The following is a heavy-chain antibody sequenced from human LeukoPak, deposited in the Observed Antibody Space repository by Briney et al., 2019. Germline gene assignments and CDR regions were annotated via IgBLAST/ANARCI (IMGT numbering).Heavy chain of an antibody. D-gene: IGHD3-16*01. J-gene: IGHJ3*01. CDR1: GFTFDDFA. V-gene: IGHV3-9*03. Sequence: QAGGSLRLSCTASGFTFDDFAIHWVRQAPGKGLEWVSGIGWNGLIVGYADSVKGRFSISRDNAKQSVYLHMNSLRTGDMALYYCAKDSHSASGLEGDCFDLWGQGTMVTVSS. CDR2: IGWNGLIV. CDR3: AKDSHSASGLEGDCFDL.